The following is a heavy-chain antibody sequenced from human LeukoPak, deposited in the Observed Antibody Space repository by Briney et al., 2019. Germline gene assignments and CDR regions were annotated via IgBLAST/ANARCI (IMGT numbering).Heavy chain of an antibody. D-gene: IGHD6-25*01. V-gene: IGHV4-31*03. CDR1: GGSISSGGYY. Sequence: KPSETLSLTCTVSGGSISSGGYYWSWIRQHPGKGLEWIGYIYYSGSTYYNPSLKSRVTISVDTSRNQFSLKLSSVTAADTAVYYCARERVYGYTPSWYFDYWGQGTLVTVSS. CDR3: ARERVYGYTPSWYFDY. CDR2: IYYSGST. J-gene: IGHJ4*02.